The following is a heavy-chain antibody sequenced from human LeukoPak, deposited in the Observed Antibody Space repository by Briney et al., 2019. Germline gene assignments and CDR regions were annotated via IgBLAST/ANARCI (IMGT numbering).Heavy chain of an antibody. CDR1: GDSIGSSNW. Sequence: SETLSLTCAVSGDSIGSSNWWSWVRQPPGKGLEWIGEIYHSGSTNYNPSLKSRVTISVDTSKNQFSLRLSSVTAADTAVYYCARQVTFGYAHAYYFDYWGQGTLVTVSS. J-gene: IGHJ4*02. V-gene: IGHV4-4*02. CDR2: IYHSGST. D-gene: IGHD3-16*01. CDR3: ARQVTFGYAHAYYFDY.